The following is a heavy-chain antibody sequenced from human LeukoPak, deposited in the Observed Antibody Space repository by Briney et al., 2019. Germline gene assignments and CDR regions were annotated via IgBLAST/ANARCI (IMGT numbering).Heavy chain of an antibody. CDR3: ARVASNYDFDY. V-gene: IGHV3-20*04. Sequence: GGSLRLSCAASGFTFDDYGMTWVRQAPGKGLEWVSGINWNGGNTGYADSVKGRFSISRDNAQNSLYLQMNSLRAEDTALYYCARVASNYDFDYWGQGTLVSVSS. CDR2: INWNGGNT. D-gene: IGHD4-11*01. J-gene: IGHJ4*02. CDR1: GFTFDDYG.